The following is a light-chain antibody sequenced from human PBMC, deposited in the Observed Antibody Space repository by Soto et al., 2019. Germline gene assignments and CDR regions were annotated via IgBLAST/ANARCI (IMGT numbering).Light chain of an antibody. Sequence: IQMTQSPSSLSASVGDRVTTTCRASQAISNYLAWFQQKPGKAPKSLIFGASSLQSGVPPKFTGSGSGTDFTLTISDLQPEDFETYYCQQYKSYPLTFGGGTKVDIK. CDR3: QQYKSYPLT. CDR1: QAISNY. J-gene: IGKJ4*01. V-gene: IGKV1-16*02. CDR2: GAS.